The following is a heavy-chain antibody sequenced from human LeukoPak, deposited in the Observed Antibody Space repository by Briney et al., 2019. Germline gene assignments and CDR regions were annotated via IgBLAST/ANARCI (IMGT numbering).Heavy chain of an antibody. Sequence: SETLSLTCTVSGGSISSYYWSWIRQPPGKGLEWIGYIYTSESTNYNPSLKSRVTISVDTSKNQFSLKLSSVTAADTAVYYCARHRYGSGSYLNWFDPWGQGTLVTVSS. V-gene: IGHV4-4*09. CDR2: IYTSEST. J-gene: IGHJ5*02. CDR1: GGSISSYY. CDR3: ARHRYGSGSYLNWFDP. D-gene: IGHD3-10*01.